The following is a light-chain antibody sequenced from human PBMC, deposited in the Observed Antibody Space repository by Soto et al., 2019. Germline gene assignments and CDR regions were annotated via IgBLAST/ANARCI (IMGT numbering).Light chain of an antibody. CDR1: QSVSSTF. CDR2: GAS. J-gene: IGKJ1*01. Sequence: EIVLTQSPGSRSLSPGERATLSCRASQSVSSTFFAWYQQRPGQAPRLLMYGASSRATGIPERFSGSESGTDFNLTISRLEPEDFAVYSCQQFASSVTFGQGTKVQSK. CDR3: QQFASSVT. V-gene: IGKV3-20*01.